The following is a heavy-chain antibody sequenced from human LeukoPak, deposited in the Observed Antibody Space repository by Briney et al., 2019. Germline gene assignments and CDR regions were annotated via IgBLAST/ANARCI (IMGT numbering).Heavy chain of an antibody. D-gene: IGHD3-16*01. CDR1: GFTFSSYA. J-gene: IGHJ5*02. CDR2: ISYDGSNK. V-gene: IGHV3-30-3*01. Sequence: GGSLRLSCAASGFTFSSYAMHWVRQAPGKGLEWVAVISYDGSNKYYADSVKGRFTISRDNSKNTLYLQTNSLRAEDTAVYYCARDLGEGSFDPWGQGTLVTVSS. CDR3: ARDLGEGSFDP.